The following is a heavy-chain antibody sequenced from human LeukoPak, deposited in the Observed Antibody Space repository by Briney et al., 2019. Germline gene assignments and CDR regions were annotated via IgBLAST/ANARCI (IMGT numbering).Heavy chain of an antibody. Sequence: GGSLRLSCAASGFTFDDYAMHWVRQAPGKGLEWVSGISWNSGSIGYADSVKGRFTISRDNAKNSLYLQMNSLRAEDTALYYCATVRFGSHHFDYWGQGTLVTVSS. CDR2: ISWNSGSI. D-gene: IGHD3-10*01. CDR3: ATVRFGSHHFDY. V-gene: IGHV3-9*01. J-gene: IGHJ4*02. CDR1: GFTFDDYA.